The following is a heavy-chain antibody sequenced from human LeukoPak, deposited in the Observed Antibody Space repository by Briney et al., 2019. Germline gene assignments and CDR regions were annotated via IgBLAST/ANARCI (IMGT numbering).Heavy chain of an antibody. J-gene: IGHJ6*02. CDR1: GLTVSTYA. V-gene: IGHV3-23*01. CDR2: ITGRGGIA. CDR3: AKDGCPSCYFVYSDYGMDV. Sequence: GGSLRPSRAASGLTVSTYAMRWGRQAPGEGLEWVLSITGRGGIAYYEDSVKGRSTISRDHPNNTLSLQMSGLGVDDTPVNYCAKDGCPSCYFVYSDYGMDVWGQGTTVTVSS. D-gene: IGHD2-2*01.